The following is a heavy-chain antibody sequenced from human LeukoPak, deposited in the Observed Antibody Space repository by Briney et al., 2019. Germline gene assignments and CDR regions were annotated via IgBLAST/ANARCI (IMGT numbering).Heavy chain of an antibody. V-gene: IGHV5-51*01. J-gene: IGHJ4*02. Sequence: NVSRKASGYTFTIYGISWVRQMPGKGLEWMGIIYPGDSDTRYSPSFQGQVTISADKSISTAYLQWSTLKASDTAMYYCARRGYSYSLDYWGQGTLVTVSS. D-gene: IGHD5-18*01. CDR2: IYPGDSDT. CDR1: GYTFTIYG. CDR3: ARRGYSYSLDY.